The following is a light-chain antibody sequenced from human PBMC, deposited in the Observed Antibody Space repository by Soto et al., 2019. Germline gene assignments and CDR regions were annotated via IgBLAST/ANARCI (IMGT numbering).Light chain of an antibody. CDR3: QQYATSPRT. V-gene: IGKV3-20*01. J-gene: IGKJ1*01. CDR2: GAS. Sequence: EVMLTQSPGTLSLSPGERATLSCRASQSVSSNYLAWYQQKSGQAPRLLIYGASNRATGIPDRFSGSGSGTDFSLTIRRLEPEYLAVYYCQQYATSPRTFGQGTKVEFK. CDR1: QSVSSNY.